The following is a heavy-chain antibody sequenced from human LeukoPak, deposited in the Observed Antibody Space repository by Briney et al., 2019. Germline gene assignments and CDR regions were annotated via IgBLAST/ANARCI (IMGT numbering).Heavy chain of an antibody. CDR3: ARDLYSGSYYDFDY. J-gene: IGHJ4*02. Sequence: PGGTLRLSCAASGFTFSSYGMSWVRQAPGKGLEWVSAISGSGGSTYYADSVKGRFTISRDNSKNTLYLQMNSLRVEDTAVYYCARDLYSGSYYDFDYWGQGTLVTVSS. CDR1: GFTFSSYG. V-gene: IGHV3-23*01. CDR2: ISGSGGST. D-gene: IGHD1-26*01.